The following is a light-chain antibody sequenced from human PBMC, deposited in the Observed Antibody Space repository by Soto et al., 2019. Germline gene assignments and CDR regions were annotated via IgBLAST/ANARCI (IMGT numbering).Light chain of an antibody. CDR2: EGT. CDR1: SSDVGSYDL. Sequence: QSALTQPASVFGSPGQSITISCTETSSDVGSYDLVSWYQQHPGKAPKLMIYEGTKRPSGVSSRFSGSRSGNTASLTISGLQAEDEADYYCCSYAGGSTVFGGGTKLTV. CDR3: CSYAGGSTV. V-gene: IGLV2-23*01. J-gene: IGLJ2*01.